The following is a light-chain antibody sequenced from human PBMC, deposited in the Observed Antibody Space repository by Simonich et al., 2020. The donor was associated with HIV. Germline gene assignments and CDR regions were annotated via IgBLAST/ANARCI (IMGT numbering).Light chain of an antibody. V-gene: IGLV2-14*02. CDR2: DVS. Sequence: QSVLTQPPSVSGAPGQRVTISCTGTSSDVGSYNLVSWYQQHPGKAPKLMIYDVSKRPSGVSNRFSGSKSGNTASLTISGLQAEDEADYYCSSYTSSSTLVFGGGTKLTVL. J-gene: IGLJ3*02. CDR1: SSDVGSYNL. CDR3: SSYTSSSTLV.